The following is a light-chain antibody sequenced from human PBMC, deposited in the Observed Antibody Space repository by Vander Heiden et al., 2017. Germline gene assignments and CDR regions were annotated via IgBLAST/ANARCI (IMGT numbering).Light chain of an antibody. V-gene: IGLV1-40*01. CDR2: SNN. J-gene: IGLJ3*02. CDR1: SSNIGAGDD. Sequence: SLLPQSPQVSAAPGQRVTTSRTATSSNIGAGDDVQWYQHVPGAAPKLLIYSNNNRPSGVPDRFSGSKSGTSASLAITGLQAEDENDYYCQSYDTSLRAWVFGGGTKLTVL. CDR3: QSYDTSLRAWV.